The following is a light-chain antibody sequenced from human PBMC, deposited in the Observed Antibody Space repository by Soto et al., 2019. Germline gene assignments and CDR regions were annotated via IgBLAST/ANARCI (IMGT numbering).Light chain of an antibody. CDR2: AAS. Sequence: DIQMTQSPSSLSASVGDRVTITYRASQSISSYLNWYQQKKGKAPKILIYAASSLQSGVPSRFSGSGSETDFTLTVSSLQPEDFETYSCQQSYSNTWTFGQGTKVDIK. V-gene: IGKV1-39*01. J-gene: IGKJ1*01. CDR3: QQSYSNTWT. CDR1: QSISSY.